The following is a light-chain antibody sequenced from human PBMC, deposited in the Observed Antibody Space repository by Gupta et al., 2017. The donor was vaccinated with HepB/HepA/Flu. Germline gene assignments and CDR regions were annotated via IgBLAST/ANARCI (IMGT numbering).Light chain of an antibody. V-gene: IGKV4-1*01. CDR2: WAS. CDR1: QSVLYSSNNKNY. J-gene: IGKJ3*01. CDR3: QQYFNTLFT. Sequence: DIVMTQPPDSLAVSLGERATINCKSSQSVLYSSNNKNYLAWYQQKPGQPPKLLIYWASTRESGVPDRFSGSGSGTDFTLTISSLQAEDVAVYFCQQYFNTLFTFGPGTKVDIK.